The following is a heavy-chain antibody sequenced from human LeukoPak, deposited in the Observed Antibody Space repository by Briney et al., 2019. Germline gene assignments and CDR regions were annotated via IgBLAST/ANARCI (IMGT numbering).Heavy chain of an antibody. J-gene: IGHJ2*01. D-gene: IGHD2-21*01. V-gene: IGHV3-66*01. CDR2: IYGGGDT. Sequence: GGSPRLSCATSGFIVSGNYMSWFRQAPGKGLEWVSVIYGGGDTAAADSVRGRFTISRDNSKNTLYLQMNSLGAEDTAVYYCAGPSDKSRNWYFDLWGRGTLVTVSS. CDR1: GFIVSGNY. CDR3: AGPSDKSRNWYFDL.